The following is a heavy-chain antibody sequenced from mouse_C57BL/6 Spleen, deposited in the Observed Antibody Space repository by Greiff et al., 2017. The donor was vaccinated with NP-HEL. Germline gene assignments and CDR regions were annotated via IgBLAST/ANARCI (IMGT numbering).Heavy chain of an antibody. CDR3: ARNGYYFDY. J-gene: IGHJ2*01. D-gene: IGHD2-2*01. CDR1: GFTFSDYG. CDR2: ISSGSSTI. Sequence: DVQLQQSGGGLVKPGGSLKLSCAASGFTFSDYGMHWVRQAPEKGLEWVAYISSGSSTIYYADTAKGRFTISRDNAKNTLFLQMTSLRSEDTAMYYCARNGYYFDYWGQGTTLTVSS. V-gene: IGHV5-17*01.